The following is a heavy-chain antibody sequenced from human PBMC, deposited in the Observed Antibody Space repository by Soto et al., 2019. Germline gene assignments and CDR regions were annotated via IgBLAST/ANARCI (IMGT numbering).Heavy chain of an antibody. CDR2: IKSKTDGGTT. CDR1: GFTFSNAW. D-gene: IGHD2-2*02. J-gene: IGHJ4*02. Sequence: PGGSLRLSCAASGFTFSNAWMSWVRQAPGKGLEWVGRIKSKTDGGTTDYAAPVKGRFTISRDDSKNTLYLQMNSLKTEDTAVYYCTTAPRYCSSTSCYMVDYWGQGTLGTYPQ. V-gene: IGHV3-15*01. CDR3: TTAPRYCSSTSCYMVDY.